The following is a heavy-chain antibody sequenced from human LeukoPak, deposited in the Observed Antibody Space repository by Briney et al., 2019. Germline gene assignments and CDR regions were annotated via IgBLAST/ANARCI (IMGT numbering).Heavy chain of an antibody. CDR3: ARDAASLGSRL. D-gene: IGHD3-10*01. CDR2: ISSSGSYI. CDR1: GFTFSSYS. J-gene: IGHJ4*02. Sequence: PGGSLRLSCAASGFTFSSYSMNWVRQAPGKGLEWVSSISSSGSYIYYADSVKGRFTISRDNAKNSLYLQMNSLRAEDTAVYYCARDAASLGSRLWGQGTLVTVSS. V-gene: IGHV3-21*01.